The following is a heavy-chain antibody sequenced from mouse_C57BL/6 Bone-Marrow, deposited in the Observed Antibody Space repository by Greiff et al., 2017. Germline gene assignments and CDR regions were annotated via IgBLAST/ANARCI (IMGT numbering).Heavy chain of an antibody. CDR3: HYYGSSYDY. V-gene: IGHV1-55*01. Sequence: QVQLKQSGAELVKPGASVKMSCKASGYTFTSYWITWVKQRPGQGLEWIGDLYPGSGSTNYNEKFKSKATLTVDTSSSTAYMQLSSLTSEDSAVYYCHYYGSSYDYWGQGTTLTVSS. D-gene: IGHD1-1*01. CDR1: GYTFTSYW. J-gene: IGHJ2*01. CDR2: LYPGSGST.